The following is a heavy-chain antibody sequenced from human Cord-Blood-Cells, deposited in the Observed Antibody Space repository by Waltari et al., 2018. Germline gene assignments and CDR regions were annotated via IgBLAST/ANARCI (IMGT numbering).Heavy chain of an antibody. CDR2: ISAYNGNT. Sequence: QVQLVQSGAEVKKPGASVKVSCKASGYTFTSYGISWVRQAPGQGLEWIGWISAYNGNTNYAQKLQGRVTMTTDTSTSTAYMELRGLRSDDTAVYDGARDPSGSYYYYGMDVWGQGTTVTVSS. D-gene: IGHD1-26*01. CDR1: GYTFTSYG. J-gene: IGHJ6*02. V-gene: IGHV1-18*01. CDR3: ARDPSGSYYYYGMDV.